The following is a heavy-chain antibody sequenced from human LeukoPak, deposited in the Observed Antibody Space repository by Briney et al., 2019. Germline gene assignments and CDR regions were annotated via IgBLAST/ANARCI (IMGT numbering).Heavy chain of an antibody. V-gene: IGHV3-7*03. D-gene: IGHD6-13*01. CDR2: IKQDGSEK. J-gene: IGHJ5*02. CDR3: ARDRVAAAGTNWFDP. CDR1: GFTLSSYW. Sequence: GGSLRLSCAASGFTLSSYWMSWVRQAPGKGLEWVANIKQDGSEKYYVDSVKGRFTISRDNAKNSLYLQMNSLRAEDTAVYYCARDRVAAAGTNWFDPWGQGTLVTVSS.